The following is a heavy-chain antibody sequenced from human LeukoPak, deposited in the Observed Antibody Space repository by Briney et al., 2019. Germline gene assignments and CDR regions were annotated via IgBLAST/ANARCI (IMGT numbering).Heavy chain of an antibody. V-gene: IGHV3-48*01. Sequence: GGSLRLSCTASGFTFSSYSMNWVRQAPGKGLEWVSHISRSSTTVYYADSVKGRFTISRDNAKNSLYLQMNSLRAEDTAVYYCARVPTYSDFWSGNTIDYWGQGTLVTVSS. CDR3: ARVPTYSDFWSGNTIDY. D-gene: IGHD3-3*01. J-gene: IGHJ4*02. CDR1: GFTFSSYS. CDR2: ISRSSTTV.